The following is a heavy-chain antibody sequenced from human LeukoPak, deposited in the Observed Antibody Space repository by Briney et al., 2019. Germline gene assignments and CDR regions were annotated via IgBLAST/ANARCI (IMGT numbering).Heavy chain of an antibody. CDR3: ARHRSTYDSSGYSPLYYFDY. V-gene: IGHV4-38-2*02. Sequence: SETLSHTCTVSNFSVRSTFFWAWLRQPPGKGLEWIGHTYYSGNNYYNPSLKSRVTISVDTSKNQFSLKLSSVTAADTAVYYCARHRSTYDSSGYSPLYYFDYWGQGTLVTVSS. CDR2: TYYSGNN. CDR1: NFSVRSTFF. D-gene: IGHD3-22*01. J-gene: IGHJ4*02.